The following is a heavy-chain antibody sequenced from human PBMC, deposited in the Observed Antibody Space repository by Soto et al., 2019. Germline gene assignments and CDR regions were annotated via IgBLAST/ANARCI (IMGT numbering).Heavy chain of an antibody. V-gene: IGHV1-2*02. CDR3: ARVRAYYDSSGPGDY. J-gene: IGHJ4*02. CDR1: GYTFTGYY. CDR2: INPNSGGT. D-gene: IGHD3-22*01. Sequence: QVQLVQSGAEVKKPGASVRVSCKASGYTFTGYYMHWVRQAPEQGLEWMGWINPNSGGTNYAQKFQGRVNMTRDTSISTAYMELSRLRSDDTAVYYCARVRAYYDSSGPGDYWGQGTLVTVSS.